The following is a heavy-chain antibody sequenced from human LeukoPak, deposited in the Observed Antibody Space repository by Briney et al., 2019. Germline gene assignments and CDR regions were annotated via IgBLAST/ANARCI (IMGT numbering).Heavy chain of an antibody. CDR1: GFTFSSYS. D-gene: IGHD2-2*01. CDR3: AGANPEGIVVVTNYFDY. V-gene: IGHV3-21*01. J-gene: IGHJ4*02. CDR2: ISSSSSYI. Sequence: GGSLRLSCAASGFTFSSYSMNWVRQAPGKGLEWVSSISSSSSYIYYADSVKGRFTISRDNAKNSLYLQMNSLRAEDTAVYYCAGANPEGIVVVTNYFDYWGQGTLVTVSS.